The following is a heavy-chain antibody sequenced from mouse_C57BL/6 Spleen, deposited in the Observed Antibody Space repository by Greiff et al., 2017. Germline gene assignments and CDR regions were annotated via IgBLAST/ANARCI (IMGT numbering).Heavy chain of an antibody. Sequence: VQLQESGAELMKPGASVKLSCKATGYTFTGYWIEWVKQRPGHGLEWIGEILPGSGSTNYNEKFKGKATFTADTSSNTAYMQLSSLTTEDSAIYYCARCPPYYYGSSYDWYFDVWGTGTTVTVSS. CDR2: ILPGSGST. J-gene: IGHJ1*03. CDR3: ARCPPYYYGSSYDWYFDV. D-gene: IGHD1-1*01. V-gene: IGHV1-9*01. CDR1: GYTFTGYW.